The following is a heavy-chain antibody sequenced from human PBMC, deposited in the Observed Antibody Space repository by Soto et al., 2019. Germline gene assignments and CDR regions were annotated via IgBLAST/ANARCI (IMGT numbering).Heavy chain of an antibody. CDR2: IIPVFGTP. J-gene: IGHJ4*02. CDR3: ARGGALSTSWYWGDGLDS. D-gene: IGHD6-13*01. Sequence: QVQLEQSGSEVKKSGSSVKVSCKASGYSFSSHAITWVRQAPGQGLEWMGGIIPVFGTPSYAQKFRGRVTISADKSTNTSYLELRSLRSEDTAVYYCARGGALSTSWYWGDGLDSWGQGTQVIVSS. CDR1: GYSFSSHA. V-gene: IGHV1-69*06.